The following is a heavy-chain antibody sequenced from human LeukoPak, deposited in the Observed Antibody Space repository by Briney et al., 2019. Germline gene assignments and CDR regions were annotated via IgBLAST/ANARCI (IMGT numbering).Heavy chain of an antibody. CDR2: MNPNSGNT. V-gene: IGHV1-8*01. Sequence: ASVKVSCKASGYTFTSYDINWVRQATGQGLEWMGWMNPNSGNTGYAQKFQGRVTMHRNTPISTAYMELSTLRSEEKAVYYCARGDYGDYGTVYWGQGPLVTVSS. CDR3: ARGDYGDYGTVY. CDR1: GYTFTSYD. J-gene: IGHJ4*02. D-gene: IGHD4-17*01.